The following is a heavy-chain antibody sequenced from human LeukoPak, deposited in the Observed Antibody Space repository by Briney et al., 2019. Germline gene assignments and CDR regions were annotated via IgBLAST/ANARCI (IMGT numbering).Heavy chain of an antibody. CDR3: ARATYDFWSGYLIDY. CDR2: INPSGGST. D-gene: IGHD3-3*01. CDR1: GYTFTSYY. Sequence: ASVKVSCKASGYTFTSYYMHLVRQAPGQGLEWMGIINPSGGSTSYAQKFQGRVTMTRDTSTSTVYMELSSLRSEDTAVYYCARATYDFWSGYLIDYWGQGTLVTVSS. J-gene: IGHJ4*02. V-gene: IGHV1-46*01.